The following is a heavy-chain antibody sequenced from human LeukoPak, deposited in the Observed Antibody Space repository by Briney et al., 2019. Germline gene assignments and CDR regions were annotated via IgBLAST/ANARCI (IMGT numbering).Heavy chain of an antibody. CDR2: ISASGAVP. CDR3: ARSLIVASEDY. V-gene: IGHV3-11*04. J-gene: IGHJ4*02. Sequence: KPGGSLRLSCAASGFRFDSFYMGWIRQVPGKGLDCIAFISASGAVPYYAESVKGRFTISRDNAKNSVSLQMNSLSADDTAVYYCARSLIVASEDYWGQGTLVTVSS. D-gene: IGHD3-22*01. CDR1: GFRFDSFY.